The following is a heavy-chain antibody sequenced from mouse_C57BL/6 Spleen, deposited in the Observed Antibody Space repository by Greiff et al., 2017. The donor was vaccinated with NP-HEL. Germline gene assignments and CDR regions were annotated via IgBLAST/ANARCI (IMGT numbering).Heavy chain of an antibody. D-gene: IGHD1-1*01. V-gene: IGHV2-2*01. J-gene: IGHJ2*01. CDR1: GFSLTSYG. CDR2: IWSGGST. Sequence: VQLVESGPGLVQPSQSLSITCTVSGFSLTSYGVHWVRQSPGKGLEWLGVIWSGGSTDYNAAFISRLSISKDNSKSQVFFKMNSLQADDTAIYYCARSWDYYYGSSFDYWGQGTTLTVSS. CDR3: ARSWDYYYGSSFDY.